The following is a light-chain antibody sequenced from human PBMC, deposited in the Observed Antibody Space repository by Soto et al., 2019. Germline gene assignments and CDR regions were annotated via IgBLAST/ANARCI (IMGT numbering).Light chain of an antibody. CDR1: QRINIY. CDR3: QQSFSTPT. Sequence: DLQMTQSRSSLYTCIADRFTITCRASQRINIYLNWYRQKPGKAPELLIYSASNLQSGVPSRFSGSGSGTDFTLTISGLQSEDFATYYCQQSFSTPTFGQGTRLEIK. CDR2: SAS. J-gene: IGKJ5*01. V-gene: IGKV1-39*01.